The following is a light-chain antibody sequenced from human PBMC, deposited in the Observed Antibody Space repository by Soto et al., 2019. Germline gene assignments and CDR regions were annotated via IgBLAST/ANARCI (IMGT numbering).Light chain of an antibody. J-gene: IGLJ1*01. V-gene: IGLV2-14*01. CDR1: NTDLGVYGY. CDR2: DVN. Sequence: QSVLVQPASVSGSFGQSITISCSGPNTDLGVYGYVSWYQHHPGKAPKLLIYDVNNRPSGISDRFSSSKSGDTASLTISGLQAEDEADYFCFSKISGFVYGFGTGTKVTVL. CDR3: FSKISGFVYG.